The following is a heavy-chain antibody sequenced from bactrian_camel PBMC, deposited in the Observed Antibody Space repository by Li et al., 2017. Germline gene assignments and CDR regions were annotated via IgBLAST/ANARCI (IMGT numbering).Heavy chain of an antibody. CDR2: IAGDGRT. Sequence: HVQLVESGGGSVQAGGSLTLSCTASEYLRRSAYMGWFRQAPGKEREGVAAIAGDGRTSYADSVKGRFTISRDGAKNIIALQMDSLKPEDTATYYCAADLVTDEPSLVEREYYYWGQGTQVTVS. J-gene: IGHJ4*01. V-gene: IGHV3S53*01. CDR1: EYLRRSAY. CDR3: AADLVTDEPSLVEREYYY. D-gene: IGHD1*01.